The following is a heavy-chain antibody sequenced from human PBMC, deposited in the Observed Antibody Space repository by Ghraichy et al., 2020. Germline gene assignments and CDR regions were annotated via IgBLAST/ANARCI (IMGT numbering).Heavy chain of an antibody. V-gene: IGHV3-30*04. CDR1: GFTFRTYT. D-gene: IGHD2-2*01. Sequence: LSLTCTASGFTFRTYTVHWVRQAPGKGLEWVAVISYDGNNIYYADSVKGRFTISRDNSKKTLSLQLNSQRTEDTAVYFCARDSLPFVVRPPASIDSWGQGTLVTVSS. CDR2: ISYDGNNI. CDR3: ARDSLPFVVRPPASIDS. J-gene: IGHJ4*02.